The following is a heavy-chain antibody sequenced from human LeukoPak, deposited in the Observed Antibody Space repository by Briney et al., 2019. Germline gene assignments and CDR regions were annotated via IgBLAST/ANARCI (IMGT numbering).Heavy chain of an antibody. CDR1: GFSFTNYW. Sequence: QPGGSLRLSCAASGFSFTNYWMSWVRQAPGKGLEWVANVKEDGTTKQYVDSVKGRFTISRDNAKNSLYLQMDSLRAEDTAVYYCVSQEVVPHWGQGTLVSVPS. V-gene: IGHV3-7*01. D-gene: IGHD2-15*01. CDR2: VKEDGTTK. J-gene: IGHJ4*02. CDR3: VSQEVVPH.